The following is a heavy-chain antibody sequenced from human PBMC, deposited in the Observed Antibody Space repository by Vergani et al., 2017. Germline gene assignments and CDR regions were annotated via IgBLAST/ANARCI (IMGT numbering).Heavy chain of an antibody. CDR2: INIGGRT. Sequence: LVESGGGLVQPGGSLRLSCAASSFSVSSHYMTWVRQAPGKGLEWVSTINIGGRTSYADSVKGRLTLTRDDSKNTLHLQMNSLRPEYTAVYYCARGMTTETTDLDGFDIWGQGTMVSVSS. V-gene: IGHV3-66*02. CDR1: SFSVSSHY. D-gene: IGHD4-17*01. CDR3: ARGMTTETTDLDGFDI. J-gene: IGHJ3*02.